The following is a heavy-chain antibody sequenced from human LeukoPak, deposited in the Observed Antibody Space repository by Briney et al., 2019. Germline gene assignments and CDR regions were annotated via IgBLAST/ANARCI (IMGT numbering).Heavy chain of an antibody. J-gene: IGHJ4*02. D-gene: IGHD2-21*02. CDR1: GRSFSGYY. Sequence: SETLSLTCAVFGRSFSGYYWTWIRQPPGRGLEWIGEINHSGSTNYNPSLKSRVTISVDTSKNQFSLKLSSVTAADTAVYYCARGTAPAPGYWGQGSLVTVSS. CDR3: ARGTAPAPGY. CDR2: INHSGST. V-gene: IGHV4-34*01.